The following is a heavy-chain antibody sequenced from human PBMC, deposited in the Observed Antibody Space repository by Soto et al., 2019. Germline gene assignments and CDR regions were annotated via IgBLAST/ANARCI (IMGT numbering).Heavy chain of an antibody. CDR2: INAGDGNT. Sequence: ASVKVSCKASGYTFTTYSIAWVRQAPGQRLEWMGWINAGDGNTKYSQKFQGRVTITRDTSASTAYMELSSLRSEDTALYYCARTAAAGMFTALSYWGQGTLVTVSS. D-gene: IGHD6-13*01. J-gene: IGHJ4*02. V-gene: IGHV1-3*01. CDR3: ARTAAAGMFTALSY. CDR1: GYTFTTYS.